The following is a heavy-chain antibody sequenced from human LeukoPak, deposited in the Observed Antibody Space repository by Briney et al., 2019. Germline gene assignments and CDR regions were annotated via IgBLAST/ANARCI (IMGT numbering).Heavy chain of an antibody. CDR1: GYTFTSYY. J-gene: IGHJ6*03. CDR2: INPSGGST. Sequence: ASVKVSCKASGYTFTSYYMHWVRQAPGQGLEWMGIINPSGGSTSYAQKFQGRVTMTRDTSTSTVYMELSSLRSEDTAVYYCATIIYSGSYPLYYYYMDVWGKGTTVTVSS. D-gene: IGHD1-26*01. V-gene: IGHV1-46*01. CDR3: ATIIYSGSYPLYYYYMDV.